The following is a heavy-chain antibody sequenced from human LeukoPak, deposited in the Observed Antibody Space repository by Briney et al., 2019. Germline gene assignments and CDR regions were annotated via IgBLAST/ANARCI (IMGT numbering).Heavy chain of an antibody. V-gene: IGHV1-69*05. CDR3: ARGPEVERFDY. Sequence: SVKVSCKASGGNFSSYVISWVRQAPGQGLEWMGGIIPIFGTANYAQKFQGRVTITTDEPTSTAYMELSSLRSEDTAVYYCARGPEVERFDYWGQGTLVTVSS. D-gene: IGHD1-1*01. J-gene: IGHJ4*02. CDR2: IIPIFGTA. CDR1: GGNFSSYV.